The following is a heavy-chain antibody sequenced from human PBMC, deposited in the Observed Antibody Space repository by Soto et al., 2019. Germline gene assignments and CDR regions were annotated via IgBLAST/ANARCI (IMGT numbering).Heavy chain of an antibody. J-gene: IGHJ5*02. V-gene: IGHV1-69*05. Sequence: GASVKVSCKASGGTFSSNGISWVRQAPGQGLEWMGGITPIFVTAKYAQKFQGRVSMTTDTSTTTAYMELRSLRSDDTAVYYCARVVPGAEAWFGPWGQGTLVTVSS. CDR2: ITPIFVTA. CDR3: ARVVPGAEAWFGP. CDR1: GGTFSSNG. D-gene: IGHD2-2*01.